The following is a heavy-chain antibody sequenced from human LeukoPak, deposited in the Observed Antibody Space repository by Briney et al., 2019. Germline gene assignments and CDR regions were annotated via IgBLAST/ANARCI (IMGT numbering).Heavy chain of an antibody. D-gene: IGHD1-26*01. CDR1: GYTFTSYG. J-gene: IGHJ5*02. V-gene: IGHV1-69*04. CDR3: ARGLVVGATRTRWFDP. Sequence: ASVKVSCKASGYTFTSYGISWVRQAPGQGLEWMGRIIPILGIANYAQKFQGRVTITADKSTSTAYMELSSLRSEDTAVYYCARGLVVGATRTRWFDPWGQGTLVTVSS. CDR2: IIPILGIA.